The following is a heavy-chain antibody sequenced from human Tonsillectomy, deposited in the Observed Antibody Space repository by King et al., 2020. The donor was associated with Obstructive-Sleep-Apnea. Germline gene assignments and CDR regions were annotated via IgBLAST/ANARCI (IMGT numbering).Heavy chain of an antibody. CDR2: NSYSGST. CDR1: GGSIISGHYY. Sequence: QLQESGTGLVKPSQTLSLTCTVSGGSIISGHYYWSWIRQHPGKGLEWIGYNSYSGSTYYNPSLKSRVMISVDMSKNQFSLKLSSVTAADTAVYYCARDIDNSGNGHFDIWGQGTMVTVSS. CDR3: ARDIDNSGNGHFDI. D-gene: IGHD3-22*01. V-gene: IGHV4-31*03. J-gene: IGHJ3*02.